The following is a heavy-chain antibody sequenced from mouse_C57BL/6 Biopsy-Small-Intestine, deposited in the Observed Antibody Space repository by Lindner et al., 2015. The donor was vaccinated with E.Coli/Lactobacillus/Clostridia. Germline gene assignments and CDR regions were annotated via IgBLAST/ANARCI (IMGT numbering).Heavy chain of an antibody. CDR2: IYPNNGGT. CDR1: GYTFTDYN. J-gene: IGHJ4*01. Sequence: VQLQESGPELVKPGASVKISCKASGYTFTDYNMDWVKQSHGKSLEWIGYIYPNNGGTGYNQKFKSKATLTVDKSSSTAYMELHSLTSEDSAVYYCARGAYYRYEGYAMDYWGRRNLSHRLL. D-gene: IGHD2-14*01. CDR3: ARGAYYRYEGYAMDY. V-gene: IGHV1-34*02.